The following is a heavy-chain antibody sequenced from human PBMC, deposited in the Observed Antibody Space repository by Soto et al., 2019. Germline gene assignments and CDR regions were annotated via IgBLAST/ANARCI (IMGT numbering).Heavy chain of an antibody. J-gene: IGHJ4*02. CDR3: ARAGAITALRLGELLGYFDY. D-gene: IGHD3-16*01. CDR1: GFTFSSYG. V-gene: IGHV3-33*01. Sequence: QVQLVESGGGVVQPGRSLRLSCAASGFTFSSYGMHWVRQAPGKGLEWVAVIWYDGSNKYYADSVKGRFTISRDNSKNTLYLQMNSLRAEDTAVYYCARAGAITALRLGELLGYFDYWGQGTLVTVSS. CDR2: IWYDGSNK.